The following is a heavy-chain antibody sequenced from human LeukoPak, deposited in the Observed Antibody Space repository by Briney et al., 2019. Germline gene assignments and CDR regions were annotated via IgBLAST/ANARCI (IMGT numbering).Heavy chain of an antibody. J-gene: IGHJ4*02. D-gene: IGHD6-13*01. CDR3: ARDAGSWAVGYYFDY. CDR1: GGSISSYY. CDR2: IYYSGST. V-gene: IGHV4-59*01. Sequence: PSEALSLTSTVPGGSISSYYWSWIRQPLGQGLERIGYIYYSGSTNYNPSLKSRVTISVDTSKNQFSLKLRSVTAADTAVYYCARDAGSWAVGYYFDYWGQGTLVTVSS.